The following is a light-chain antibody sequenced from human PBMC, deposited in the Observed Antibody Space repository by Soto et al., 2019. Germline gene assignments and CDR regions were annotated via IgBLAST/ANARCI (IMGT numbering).Light chain of an antibody. J-gene: IGKJ4*01. Sequence: DIVMTQSPPSLPVTPGEPASISCRSSHSLLHSNGYNYLNWYLQKPGQSPQLLIYLGSNRASGVPDRFSGSGSGTDFTLKISRVEAEDVGVYYCMQSIQLPLTFGGGTKVDIK. CDR3: MQSIQLPLT. CDR1: HSLLHSNGYNY. CDR2: LGS. V-gene: IGKV2-28*01.